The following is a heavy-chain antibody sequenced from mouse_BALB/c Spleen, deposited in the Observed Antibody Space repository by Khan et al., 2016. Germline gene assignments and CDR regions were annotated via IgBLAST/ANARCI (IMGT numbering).Heavy chain of an antibody. J-gene: IGHJ2*01. CDR3: AMDFGVDHLAFDD. CDR1: GYAFSSSW. CDR2: IYPGDGDT. V-gene: IGHV1-82*01. Sequence: QVPLQQSGPELVKPGASVKISCKASGYAFSSSWMNWVKQRPGQGLEWIGRIYPGDGDTNYNGKFKGKATLTADKSSSTAYMQLSSLTSVDSAVYFCAMDFGVDHLAFDDWGQGNTLTVSS. D-gene: IGHD1-1*02.